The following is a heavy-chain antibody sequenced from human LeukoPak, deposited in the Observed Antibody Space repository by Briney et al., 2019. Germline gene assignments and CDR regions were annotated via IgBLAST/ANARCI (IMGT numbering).Heavy chain of an antibody. Sequence: PGGSLRLSCAASGFTFGSYWMHWVRQAPGKGLVWVSRINSDGSSTSYADSVKDRSTISRDNAKNTLYLQMNSLRAEDTAVYYCAILFLDSDFWSGYRQDFDYWGQGTLVTVSS. CDR1: GFTFGSYW. CDR3: AILFLDSDFWSGYRQDFDY. V-gene: IGHV3-74*01. D-gene: IGHD3-3*01. CDR2: INSDGSST. J-gene: IGHJ4*02.